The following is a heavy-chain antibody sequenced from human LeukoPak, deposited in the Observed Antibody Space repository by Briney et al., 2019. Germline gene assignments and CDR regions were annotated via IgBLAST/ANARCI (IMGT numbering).Heavy chain of an antibody. CDR3: AREELGSSLGFDP. CDR1: GFTFGDTW. CDR2: IKQDGSEK. D-gene: IGHD3-16*01. Sequence: GGSLRLSCAASGFTFGDTWMNWVRQVPGQGLEWVANIKQDGSEKFYVASVKGRFTISRDNSKNTLYLQMNSLRAEDTAVYYCAREELGSSLGFDPWGQGTLVTVSS. J-gene: IGHJ5*02. V-gene: IGHV3-7*01.